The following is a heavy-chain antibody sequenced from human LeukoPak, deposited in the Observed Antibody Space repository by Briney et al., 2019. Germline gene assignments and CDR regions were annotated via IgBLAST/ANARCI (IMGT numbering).Heavy chain of an antibody. Sequence: SQTLSLTCAISADSVSSNSASLNWIRQSPSRRLEWLGRTYYRSKWYTYYGLSVKRRMSIDQDTSKNQFSLKLNSVTPDDTAVYYCARADTNRWHMFDAGGHGSLVTVSS. J-gene: IGHJ5*01. V-gene: IGHV6-1*01. CDR1: ADSVSSNSAS. CDR3: ARADTNRWHMFDA. CDR2: TYYRSKWYT. D-gene: IGHD5-24*01.